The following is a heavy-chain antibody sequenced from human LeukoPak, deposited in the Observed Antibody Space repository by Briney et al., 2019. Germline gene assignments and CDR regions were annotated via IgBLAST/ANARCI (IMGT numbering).Heavy chain of an antibody. Sequence: SVKVSCTASGGTFSSYAISWVRQAPGQGLEWMGGIIPIFGTANYAQKFQGRVTITADESTSTAYMELSSLRSEDTAVYYCARGFDYDSSGYIDYWGQGTLVTVSS. J-gene: IGHJ4*02. CDR1: GGTFSSYA. D-gene: IGHD3-22*01. CDR2: IIPIFGTA. CDR3: ARGFDYDSSGYIDY. V-gene: IGHV1-69*13.